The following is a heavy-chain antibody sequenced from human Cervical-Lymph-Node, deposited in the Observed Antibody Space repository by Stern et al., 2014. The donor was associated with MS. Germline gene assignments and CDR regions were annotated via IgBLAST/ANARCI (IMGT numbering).Heavy chain of an antibody. D-gene: IGHD3-22*01. V-gene: IGHV1-69*01. Sequence: VQLVQSGAEVKKPGSSVKVSCKASGGTFSSYAISWVRQAPGQGLEWMGGGIPIFGTANYAQKFQGRVTITADESTSTAYMELSSLRSEDTAVYYCARESGTYYYDSSGYYYGYWGQGTLVTVSS. J-gene: IGHJ4*02. CDR2: GIPIFGTA. CDR1: GGTFSSYA. CDR3: ARESGTYYYDSSGYYYGY.